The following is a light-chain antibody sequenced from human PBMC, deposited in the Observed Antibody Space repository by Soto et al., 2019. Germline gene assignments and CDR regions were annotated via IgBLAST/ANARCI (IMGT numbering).Light chain of an antibody. CDR1: QGISNY. CDR3: QKYNSPGT. V-gene: IGKV1-27*01. Sequence: DIQMTQSPSSLSASVGDRVTITCRASQGISNYLAWYQQKPGKVPKLLIYAASTLQSGVPSRFSGSGSGKDFPITISSLQPEDVATYYCQKYNSPGTFGPGTKVDIK. CDR2: AAS. J-gene: IGKJ3*01.